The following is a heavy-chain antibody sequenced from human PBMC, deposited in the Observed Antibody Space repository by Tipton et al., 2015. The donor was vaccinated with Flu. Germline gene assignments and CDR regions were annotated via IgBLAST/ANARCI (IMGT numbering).Heavy chain of an antibody. J-gene: IGHJ3*01. Sequence: TLSLTCTVSGGSISSGSYYWSWIRQPAGKGLEWIGSIYFSDTFYNPSLKSRGTISVDTSKNQFSLMLTSVTAADAAVYYCARDPGAYYDFMTGHRSGNIFDVWGHGTVVTVSS. CDR1: GGSISSGSYY. V-gene: IGHV4-31*03. CDR2: IYFSDT. CDR3: ARDPGAYYDFMTGHRSGNIFDV. D-gene: IGHD3-9*01.